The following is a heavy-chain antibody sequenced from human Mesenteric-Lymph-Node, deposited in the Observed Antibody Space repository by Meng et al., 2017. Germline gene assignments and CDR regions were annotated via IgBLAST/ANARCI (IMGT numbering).Heavy chain of an antibody. Sequence: GGSLRLSCAASGFTFSSYAMHWVRQAPGKGLEWVAVISYDGSNKYYADSVKGRFTISRDNSKNTLYLQMNSLRAEDTAVYYCARDIRKLWFGELNDYWGQGTLVTVSS. CDR2: ISYDGSNK. J-gene: IGHJ4*02. CDR3: ARDIRKLWFGELNDY. D-gene: IGHD3-10*01. CDR1: GFTFSSYA. V-gene: IGHV3-30*04.